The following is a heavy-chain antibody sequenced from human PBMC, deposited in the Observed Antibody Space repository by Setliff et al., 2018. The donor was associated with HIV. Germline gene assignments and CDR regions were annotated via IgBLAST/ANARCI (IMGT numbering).Heavy chain of an antibody. D-gene: IGHD4-17*01. J-gene: IGHJ4*02. CDR1: GFTFSSYA. Sequence: GGSLRPSCAASGFTFSSYAMSWVRQVPGKGLEWVSAISGGGDTTYYADSVKGRFTISRDNSKNTLYLQMNSLRAEDTAIYYCTKGVQRLRPYYFDSWGQGILVTVSS. CDR2: ISGGGDTT. V-gene: IGHV3-23*01. CDR3: TKGVQRLRPYYFDS.